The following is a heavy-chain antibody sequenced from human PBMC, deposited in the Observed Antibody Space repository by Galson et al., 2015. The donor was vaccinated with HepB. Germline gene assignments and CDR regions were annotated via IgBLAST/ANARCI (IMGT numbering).Heavy chain of an antibody. J-gene: IGHJ4*02. Sequence: SLRLSCAASGFTFSSYAMSWVRQAPGKGLEWVSAISGSGGSTYYADSVRGRFTISRDNSKNTLYLQMNSLRAEDTAVYYCAKAPMIQLWASWGQGTLVTVSS. D-gene: IGHD5-18*01. CDR3: AKAPMIQLWAS. CDR1: GFTFSSYA. V-gene: IGHV3-23*01. CDR2: ISGSGGST.